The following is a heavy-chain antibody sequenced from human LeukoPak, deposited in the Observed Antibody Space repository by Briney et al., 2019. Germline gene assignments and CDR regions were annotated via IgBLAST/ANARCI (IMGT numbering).Heavy chain of an antibody. CDR1: GGTFSSYA. D-gene: IGHD3-10*01. CDR2: INPNSGGT. Sequence: ASVKVSCKASGGTFSSYAISWVRQAPGQGLEWMGWINPNSGGTNYAQKFQGRVTMTRDTSISTAYMELSRLRSDDTAVYYCARDGAQFDYWGQGTLVTVSS. CDR3: ARDGAQFDY. V-gene: IGHV1-2*02. J-gene: IGHJ4*02.